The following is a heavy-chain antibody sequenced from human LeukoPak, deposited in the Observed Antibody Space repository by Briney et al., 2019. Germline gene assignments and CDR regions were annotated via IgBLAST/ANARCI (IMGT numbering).Heavy chain of an antibody. CDR1: GGSVSSGSYY. V-gene: IGHV4-61*02. D-gene: IGHD4-11*01. CDR2: IYTSGNT. CDR3: VRATTTARSSFDI. Sequence: PSETLSLTCTVSGGSVSSGSYYWSWIRQPAGRGLEWIGRIYTSGNTNFNPSLKSRVTMSVDTSKNQFSLKLSSVTAADTAVYYCVRATTTARSSFDIWGQGTMVTVSS. J-gene: IGHJ3*02.